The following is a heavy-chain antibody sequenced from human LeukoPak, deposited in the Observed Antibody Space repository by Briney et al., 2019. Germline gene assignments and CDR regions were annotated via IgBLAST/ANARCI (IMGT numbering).Heavy chain of an antibody. D-gene: IGHD3-9*01. CDR2: IDGDGYST. CDR3: AREGLRYFDWPSEADF. V-gene: IGHV3-74*01. Sequence: PGGSLRLSCAASGFSFSSYWMHWVRQAPGKGLVWVSRIDGDGYSTTYADSVKGRFTITRDNAKNTLYLQMNSLRAEDTAVYYCAREGLRYFDWPSEADFWGQGTLVTVSS. J-gene: IGHJ4*02. CDR1: GFSFSSYW.